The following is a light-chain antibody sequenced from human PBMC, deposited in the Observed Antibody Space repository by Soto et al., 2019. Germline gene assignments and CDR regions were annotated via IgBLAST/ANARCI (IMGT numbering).Light chain of an antibody. CDR3: QQYNHWPSWT. Sequence: EIVMTQSPATLSVSPGERVTLSCRASVSVTTNLAWYQQKPGQAPRLVIYGASLRATGIPARFSASGSGTEFTLTVNSLQSEDVAIYYCQQYNHWPSWTFGQGTRVEI. J-gene: IGKJ1*01. CDR1: VSVTTN. CDR2: GAS. V-gene: IGKV3-15*01.